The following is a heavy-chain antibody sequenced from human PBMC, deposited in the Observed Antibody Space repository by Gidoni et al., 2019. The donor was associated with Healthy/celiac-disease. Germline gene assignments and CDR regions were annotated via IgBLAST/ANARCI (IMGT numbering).Heavy chain of an antibody. CDR3: ARGGDLLVGATDYQRVPRGMDV. V-gene: IGHV6-1*01. D-gene: IGHD1-26*01. J-gene: IGHJ6*02. Sequence: QVQLQQSGPGLVKPSQTLSLTCAISGDSVSSNSPAWNWIRQSPSRGLEWLGRTYYRSKWYNDYAVSVKSRITINPDTSKNQFSLQLNSVTPEDTAVYYCARGGDLLVGATDYQRVPRGMDVWGQGTTVTVSS. CDR1: GDSVSSNSPA. CDR2: TYYRSKWYN.